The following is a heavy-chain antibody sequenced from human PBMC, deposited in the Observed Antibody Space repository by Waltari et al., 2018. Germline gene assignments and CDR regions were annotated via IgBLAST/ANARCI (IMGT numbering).Heavy chain of an antibody. V-gene: IGHV1-8*01. Sequence: QVQLVQSGAEVKKPGASVKVSCKASGYTFTSYDINWVRQATGQGLEWMGWMNPNRGNTGYAQKFQGRVTMTRNTSISTAYMELSSLRSEDTAVYYCARVDDSSGYQLFDPWGQGTLVTVSS. D-gene: IGHD3-22*01. CDR1: GYTFTSYD. CDR2: MNPNRGNT. CDR3: ARVDDSSGYQLFDP. J-gene: IGHJ5*02.